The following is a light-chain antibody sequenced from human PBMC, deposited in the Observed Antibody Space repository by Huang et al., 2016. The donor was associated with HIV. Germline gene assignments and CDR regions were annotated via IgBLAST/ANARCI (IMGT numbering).Light chain of an antibody. CDR1: QSIGSY. Sequence: EIVLTQPPATLSLSPGEGATLSCRASQSIGSYLAWYQQRPGQAPRLLIYDASVRATGIPARFSGRGSGTDFTLTISSLEPEDFAVYYCQQRNNWPPWTFGQGTKVELK. V-gene: IGKV3-11*01. CDR3: QQRNNWPPWT. J-gene: IGKJ1*01. CDR2: DAS.